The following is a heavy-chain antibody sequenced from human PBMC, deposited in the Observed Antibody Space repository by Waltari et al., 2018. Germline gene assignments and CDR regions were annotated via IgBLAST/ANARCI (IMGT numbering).Heavy chain of an antibody. CDR3: ARALWFGELLFDY. V-gene: IGHV1-2*02. CDR2: INPNSGGT. CDR1: GYTFTGYY. J-gene: IGHJ4*02. Sequence: QVQLVQSGAEVKKPGASVKVSCKASGYTFTGYYMHWVRRAPGQGLEWMGGINPNSGGTNNAQKFQGRVTMTRDTSISTAYMELSRLRSDDTAVYYCARALWFGELLFDYWGQGTLVTVSS. D-gene: IGHD3-10*01.